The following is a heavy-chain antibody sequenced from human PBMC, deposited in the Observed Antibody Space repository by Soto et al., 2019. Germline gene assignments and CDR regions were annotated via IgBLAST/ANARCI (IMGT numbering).Heavy chain of an antibody. Sequence: ASVKVSCKASGYTFTGYYMHWVRQAPGQGLEWMGWINPNSGGTNYAQKFQGWVTMTRDTSISTAYMELSRLRSDDTAVYYCAREGNIVVERAAIHYYYMVVWGKGTTVTVSS. CDR2: INPNSGGT. D-gene: IGHD2-2*01. V-gene: IGHV1-2*04. CDR3: AREGNIVVERAAIHYYYMVV. J-gene: IGHJ6*03. CDR1: GYTFTGYY.